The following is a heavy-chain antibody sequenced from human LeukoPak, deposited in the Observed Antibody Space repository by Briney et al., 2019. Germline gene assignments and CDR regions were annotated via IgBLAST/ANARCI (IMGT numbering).Heavy chain of an antibody. CDR2: INPSGGST. V-gene: IGHV1-46*01. J-gene: IGHJ4*02. D-gene: IGHD3-22*01. Sequence: GASVKVSCKASGYTFTSYYMHWVRQAPGQGLEWMGIINPSGGSTSYAQKFQGRVTMTRDTSTSTVYMELSSLRSEDTAVYYCALRGYHYYDSSGYYPFDYWGQGTLVTVSS. CDR3: ALRGYHYYDSSGYYPFDY. CDR1: GYTFTSYY.